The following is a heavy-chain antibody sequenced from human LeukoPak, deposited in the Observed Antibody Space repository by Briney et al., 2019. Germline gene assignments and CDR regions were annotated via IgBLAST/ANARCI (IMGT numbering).Heavy chain of an antibody. CDR3: TTASGSYLRGAFDI. Sequence: GGSLRLSCAASGFTFSNAWMSWVRQAPGKGLEWVGRIKSKTDGGTTDYAAPVKGRFTISRDDSKNTLYLQMNSLKTEDTAVYYCTTASGSYLRGAFDIWGQGTMVTVSS. J-gene: IGHJ3*02. D-gene: IGHD1-26*01. CDR2: IKSKTDGGTT. V-gene: IGHV3-15*01. CDR1: GFTFSNAW.